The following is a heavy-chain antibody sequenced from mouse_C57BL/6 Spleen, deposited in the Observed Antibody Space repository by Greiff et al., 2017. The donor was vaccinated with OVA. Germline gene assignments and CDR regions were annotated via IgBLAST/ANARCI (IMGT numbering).Heavy chain of an antibody. Sequence: VQLQQSGPELVKPGASVKISCKASGYAFSSSWMNWVKQRPGKGLEWIGRIYPGDGDTNYNGKFKGKATLTADKSSSTAYMQLSSLTSEDSAVYFCAREGIITTVVATGAMDYWGQGTSVTVSS. CDR2: IYPGDGDT. J-gene: IGHJ4*01. V-gene: IGHV1-82*01. CDR3: AREGIITTVVATGAMDY. D-gene: IGHD1-1*01. CDR1: GYAFSSSW.